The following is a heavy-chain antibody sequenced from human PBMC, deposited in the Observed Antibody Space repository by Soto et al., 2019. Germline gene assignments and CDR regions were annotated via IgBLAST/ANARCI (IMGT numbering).Heavy chain of an antibody. CDR3: ARDIRGRTNYFDP. CDR2: IWYDGSKK. J-gene: IGHJ5*02. Sequence: QVQLVESGGGVVQPGRSLRLSCAGTGFRFGTYGLHWVRQAPGKGLEWVAVIWYDGSKKYYADSVGGRFTISRDDSRSALYLQMNSLRAEDTAVYYCARDIRGRTNYFDPWGEGTLVTVSS. D-gene: IGHD1-7*01. CDR1: GFRFGTYG. V-gene: IGHV3-33*01.